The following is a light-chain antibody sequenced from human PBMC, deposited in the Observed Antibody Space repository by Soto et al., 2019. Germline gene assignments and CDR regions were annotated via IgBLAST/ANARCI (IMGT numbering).Light chain of an antibody. V-gene: IGKV1-17*01. CDR2: AAS. CDR1: QAIRND. CDR3: LQLRSYPWT. J-gene: IGKJ1*01. Sequence: DIQMTQSPSSLSASVGDRITITCRASQAIRNDLAWFQQTPGKAPKRLIYAASSLQSGVPSRFSGSVSGTDFTLTISSLQPEDFATYYCLQLRSYPWTFGQGTKVEIK.